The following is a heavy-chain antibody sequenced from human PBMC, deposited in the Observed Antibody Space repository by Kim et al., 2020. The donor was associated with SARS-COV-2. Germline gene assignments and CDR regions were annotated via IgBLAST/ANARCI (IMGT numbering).Heavy chain of an antibody. D-gene: IGHD3-22*01. Sequence: GGSLRLSCAASGFTFSSYEMNWVRQAPGKGLEWVSYINRSGSTIYYADSVKGRFTISRDNAKNSLYLQMNSLRAEDTAVYYCARVSARLVVVVIRGGAFDFGRQDTLVRVS. V-gene: IGHV3-48*03. CDR1: GFTFSSYE. CDR2: INRSGSTI. CDR3: ARVSARLVVVVIRGGAFDF. J-gene: IGHJ4*02.